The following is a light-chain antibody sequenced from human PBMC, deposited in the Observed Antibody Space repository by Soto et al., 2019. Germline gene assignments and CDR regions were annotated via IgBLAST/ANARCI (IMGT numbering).Light chain of an antibody. CDR2: AAS. CDR1: RDVGSE. Sequence: QMTQYPSALSASVGEKIIITCRESRDVGSEVSWYQQKPGQAPKLLIYAASNLYTGVPSRFSGSRPGTEFTLTISSLQPEDFASYYCLQDYGDSWTFGQGTKVDIK. J-gene: IGKJ1*01. V-gene: IGKV1-6*01. CDR3: LQDYGDSWT.